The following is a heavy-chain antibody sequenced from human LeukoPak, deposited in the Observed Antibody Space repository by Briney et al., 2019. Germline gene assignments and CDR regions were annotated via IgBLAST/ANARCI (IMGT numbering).Heavy chain of an antibody. Sequence: ASVKVSCTHSRATFRSYTIRCGSQAPRQGVERMGRIIPTLGIANYAQKFQGRVTITADKSTSTAYIELSSLRSEDTAVYYCARASAYYDSSGYYRYWGQGTLVTVSS. V-gene: IGHV1-69*02. CDR3: ARASAYYDSSGYYRY. J-gene: IGHJ4*02. CDR2: IIPTLGIA. D-gene: IGHD3-22*01. CDR1: RATFRSYT.